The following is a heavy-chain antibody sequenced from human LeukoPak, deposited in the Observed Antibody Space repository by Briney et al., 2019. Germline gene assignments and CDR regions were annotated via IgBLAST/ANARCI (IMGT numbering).Heavy chain of an antibody. D-gene: IGHD1-1*01. J-gene: IGHJ6*03. Sequence: ASVKVSCKASGYTFTGYYMHWVRQAPGQGLEWMGWINPNSGGTNYAQKFQGRVTMTRDTSISTAYMELSSLRSEDTAVYFCATDNIPRHFYYFMDVWGKGTTVTVSS. CDR3: ATDNIPRHFYYFMDV. CDR2: INPNSGGT. V-gene: IGHV1-2*02. CDR1: GYTFTGYY.